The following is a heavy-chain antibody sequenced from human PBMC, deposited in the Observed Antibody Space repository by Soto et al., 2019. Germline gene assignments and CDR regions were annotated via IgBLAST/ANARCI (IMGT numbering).Heavy chain of an antibody. CDR3: ARTKYREFDY. D-gene: IGHD6-6*01. Sequence: SETLSLTCTVSGGSISSSSYYWGWIRQPPGKGLEWIGSIYYSGSTYYNPSLKSRVTISVDTSKNQFSLKLSSVTAADTAVYYCARTKYREFDYWGQGTLVTVSS. V-gene: IGHV4-39*01. CDR1: GGSISSSSYY. CDR2: IYYSGST. J-gene: IGHJ4*02.